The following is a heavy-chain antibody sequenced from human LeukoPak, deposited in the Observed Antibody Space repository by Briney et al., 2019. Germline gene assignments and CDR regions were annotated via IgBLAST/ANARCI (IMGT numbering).Heavy chain of an antibody. D-gene: IGHD6-19*01. J-gene: IGHJ6*02. CDR3: ARVWVSGWPLNYYYYGMDV. CDR2: IIPIFGTA. Sequence: ASVKVSCKASGGTFSSYAISWVRQAPGQGLEWMGGIIPIFGTANYAHNLQGRVTMTTDTSTSTAYMELRSLRSDDTAVYYCARVWVSGWPLNYYYYGMDVWGQGTTVTVSS. V-gene: IGHV1-69*05. CDR1: GGTFSSYA.